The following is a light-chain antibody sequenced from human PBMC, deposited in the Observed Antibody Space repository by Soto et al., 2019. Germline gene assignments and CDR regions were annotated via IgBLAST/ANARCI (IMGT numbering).Light chain of an antibody. Sequence: EIVLTQSPGTLSLSPGERATLSCRPSQSVSSSYLAWYQQKHGQAPRLLIYGASSRTIGTPDRFSGSGSGTDFTLTISRLEPEDFAVYYCQHYGDSPTFGQGTKVEIK. V-gene: IGKV3-20*01. CDR2: GAS. CDR1: QSVSSSY. J-gene: IGKJ1*01. CDR3: QHYGDSPT.